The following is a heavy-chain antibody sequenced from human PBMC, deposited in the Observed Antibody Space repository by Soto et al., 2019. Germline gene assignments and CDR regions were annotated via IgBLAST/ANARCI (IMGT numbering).Heavy chain of an antibody. CDR2: FGASGGT. Sequence: EVQLLESGGGLVQPGGSLRLSCTASGFTSSNFAMGWVRQAPGKGLEWVSTFGASGGTYYADSVKGRFTISRDTSRNTLYLQMNSLRAEDTALYYCTLRGRYYFDYWGQGTLVTVSS. CDR1: GFTSSNFA. CDR3: TLRGRYYFDY. V-gene: IGHV3-23*01. J-gene: IGHJ4*02.